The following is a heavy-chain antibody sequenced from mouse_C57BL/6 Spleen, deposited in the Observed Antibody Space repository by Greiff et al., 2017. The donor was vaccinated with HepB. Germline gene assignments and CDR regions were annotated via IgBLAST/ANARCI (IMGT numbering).Heavy chain of an antibody. CDR1: GYTFTSYW. D-gene: IGHD3-1*01. Sequence: VQLQQSGAELVRPGSSVKLSCKASGYTFTSYWMHWVKQRPIQGLEWIGNIDPSDSETHYNQKFKDKATLTVDKSSSTAYMQLSSLTSEDSAVYYCARSGPYAMDYWGQGTSVTVSS. CDR3: ARSGPYAMDY. CDR2: IDPSDSET. V-gene: IGHV1-52*01. J-gene: IGHJ4*01.